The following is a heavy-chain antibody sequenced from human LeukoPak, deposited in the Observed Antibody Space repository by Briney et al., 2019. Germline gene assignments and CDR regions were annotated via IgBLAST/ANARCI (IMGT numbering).Heavy chain of an antibody. D-gene: IGHD2-2*01. CDR2: VNPNNGVP. V-gene: IGHV1-2*06. Sequence: ASVKVSCKASGYTFTGYYMHWVRQAPGQGLEWMGRVNPNNGVPNYAQKFQGRVTMTRDTAISTAYMELSSLTSDDTAVYFCAREVGYSSSYYGRFDPWGQRTLVIVSS. J-gene: IGHJ5*02. CDR1: GYTFTGYY. CDR3: AREVGYSSSYYGRFDP.